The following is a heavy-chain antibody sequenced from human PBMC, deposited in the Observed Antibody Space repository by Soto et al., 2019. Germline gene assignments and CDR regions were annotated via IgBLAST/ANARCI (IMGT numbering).Heavy chain of an antibody. Sequence: SETLSLTCAFYCGSFIGYYWSWIRQPPGKGLEWIGEINHSGSTNYNPSLKSRVTISVDTSKNQFSLKLSSVTAADTAVYYCARGLKPPPNSSGWYDYFDYWGQGTLVTVSS. CDR1: CGSFIGYY. D-gene: IGHD6-19*01. V-gene: IGHV4-34*01. CDR3: ARGLKPPPNSSGWYDYFDY. J-gene: IGHJ4*02. CDR2: INHSGST.